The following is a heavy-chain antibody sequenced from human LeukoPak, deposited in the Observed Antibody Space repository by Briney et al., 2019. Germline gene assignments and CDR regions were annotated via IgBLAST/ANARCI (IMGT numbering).Heavy chain of an antibody. V-gene: IGHV3-33*08. D-gene: IGHD1-14*01. CDR1: GFTFGGYG. CDR3: TRYNNDHFDY. Sequence: GGSLTLSCAGSGFTFGGYGMHWFRQTPGKGLEWVAVIAYDGSRAFYADSVKGRFTISRDNSKNTMSVQMDDLRAEDTAVYYCTRYNNDHFDYWGQGTLVTVSS. J-gene: IGHJ4*02. CDR2: IAYDGSRA.